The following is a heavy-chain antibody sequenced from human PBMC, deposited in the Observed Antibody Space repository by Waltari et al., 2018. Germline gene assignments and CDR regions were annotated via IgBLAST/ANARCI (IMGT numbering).Heavy chain of an antibody. D-gene: IGHD6-13*01. Sequence: EVQLLESGGGLVQPGGSLRLSCAAPGFTFSSYALAWVRQAPGKGLEWVSAISGSGGSTYYADSVKGRFTISRDNSKNTLYLQMNSLRAEDTAVYYCAKGKGYLDFDYWGQGTLVTVSS. CDR1: GFTFSSYA. CDR2: ISGSGGST. V-gene: IGHV3-23*01. CDR3: AKGKGYLDFDY. J-gene: IGHJ4*02.